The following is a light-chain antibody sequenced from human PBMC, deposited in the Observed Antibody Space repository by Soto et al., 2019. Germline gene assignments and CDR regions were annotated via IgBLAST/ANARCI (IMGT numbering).Light chain of an antibody. CDR1: QSVSRI. J-gene: IGKJ1*01. Sequence: IVMTQSPATLSVSPGERTTLSCRASQSVSRILARYQQKPGQAPRLLIYGASTRATGIPVRFSGSGSGTEFTLTISSLQSEDFAVYYCQQYDKWPPTFGQGTKVDNK. CDR3: QQYDKWPPT. CDR2: GAS. V-gene: IGKV3-15*01.